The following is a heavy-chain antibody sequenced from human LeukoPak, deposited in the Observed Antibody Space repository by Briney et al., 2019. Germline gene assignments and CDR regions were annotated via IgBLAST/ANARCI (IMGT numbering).Heavy chain of an antibody. CDR3: XKDSGYSSGCHNV. CDR1: GFTFSSYA. CDR2: ISGSGGST. V-gene: IGHV3-23*01. Sequence: GGSLRLSCAASGFTFSSYAMSWVRQAPGKGLEWVSAISGSGGSTYYADSVKGRFTISRDNSKNTLYLQMNSLRAEDTAVYYCXKDSGYSSGCHNVWGQGTLVTVSS. J-gene: IGHJ4*02. D-gene: IGHD6-19*01.